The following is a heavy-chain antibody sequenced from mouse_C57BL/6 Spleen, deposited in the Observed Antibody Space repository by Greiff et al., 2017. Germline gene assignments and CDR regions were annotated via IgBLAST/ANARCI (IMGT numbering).Heavy chain of an antibody. CDR2: ISYDGSN. CDR1: GYSITSGYY. CDR3: ARGGGYFDY. V-gene: IGHV3-6*01. J-gene: IGHJ2*01. Sequence: VQLKESGPGLVKPSQSLSLTCSVTGYSITSGYYWNWIRQFPGNKLEWMGYISYDGSNNYNPSLKNRISITRDTSKNQFFLKLNSVTTKDTATYYCARGGGYFDYWGQGTTLTVSS.